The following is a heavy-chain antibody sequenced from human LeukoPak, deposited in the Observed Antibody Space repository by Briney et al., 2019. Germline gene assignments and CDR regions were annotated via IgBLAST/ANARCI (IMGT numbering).Heavy chain of an antibody. Sequence: GGSLRLSCAASGVTFSDCAMSWVRQAPGKGLEWVSDISGRGDSTYYADSVKGRFTISRDKSKNTVYLQMNSLRAEDTAVYYCAILGYCSGGSCYHAIYFDYWGQGTLVTVSS. J-gene: IGHJ4*02. CDR1: GVTFSDCA. D-gene: IGHD2-15*01. CDR2: ISGRGDST. CDR3: AILGYCSGGSCYHAIYFDY. V-gene: IGHV3-23*01.